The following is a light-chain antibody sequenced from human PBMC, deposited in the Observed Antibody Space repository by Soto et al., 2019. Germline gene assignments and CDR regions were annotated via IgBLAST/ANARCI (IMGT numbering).Light chain of an antibody. V-gene: IGKV3-15*01. J-gene: IGKJ2*01. CDR3: QQYNNWPYT. Sequence: EIVMTQSPATLSVSPGERATLSCRASQSVSSNLAWYQQKPGQAPRLFIYGASTRATGIPARFSGSGSGTEFTLTLSSLQSEDFAVYYCQQYNNWPYTFGQGTKLEIK. CDR1: QSVSSN. CDR2: GAS.